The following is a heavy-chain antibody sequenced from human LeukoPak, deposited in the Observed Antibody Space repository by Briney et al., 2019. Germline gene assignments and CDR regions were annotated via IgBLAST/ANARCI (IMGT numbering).Heavy chain of an antibody. CDR3: ARDQETLSTIDY. D-gene: IGHD1-1*01. V-gene: IGHV3-30*04. Sequence: GGPLSLSCAASGFIFSSYPMHWVRQARGKGRGWVAIISTDGDDKFYAGSVKGRFTVSRDNSKNTLYLQMNSQRTEDTAVYYCARDQETLSTIDYWGQGSLVSVPS. J-gene: IGHJ4*02. CDR1: GFIFSSYP. CDR2: ISTDGDDK.